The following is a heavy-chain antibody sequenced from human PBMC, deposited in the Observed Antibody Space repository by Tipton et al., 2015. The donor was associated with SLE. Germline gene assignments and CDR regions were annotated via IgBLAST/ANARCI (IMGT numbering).Heavy chain of an antibody. Sequence: SLRLSCAASGFTFSSYSMNWVRQAPGKGLEWVSYISSSSSSIYYADSVKGRFTISRDNAKNSLYLQMNSLRAEDTAVYYCARDRPLYCYDSRGYYSTGPEYFQYGGQGTLVTVSS. CDR3: ARDRPLYCYDSRGYYSTGPEYFQY. V-gene: IGHV3-48*01. CDR1: GFTFSSYS. J-gene: IGHJ1*01. D-gene: IGHD3-22*01. CDR2: ISSSSSSI.